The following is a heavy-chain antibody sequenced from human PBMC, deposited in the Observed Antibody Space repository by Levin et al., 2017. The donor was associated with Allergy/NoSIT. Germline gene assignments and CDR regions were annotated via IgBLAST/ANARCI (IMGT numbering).Heavy chain of an antibody. CDR1: EFTISSNY. J-gene: IGHJ4*02. V-gene: IGHV3-53*01. Sequence: LSLTCAASEFTISSNYMSWVRQAPGKGLEWVSVIYSGGSTYYADSVKGRFTISRDNSKNTLYLQMNSLRAEDTAVYYCAREGYWGQGTLVTVSS. CDR2: IYSGGST. CDR3: AREGY.